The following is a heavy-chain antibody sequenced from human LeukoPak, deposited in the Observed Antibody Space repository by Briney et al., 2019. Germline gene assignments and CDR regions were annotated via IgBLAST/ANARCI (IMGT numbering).Heavy chain of an antibody. J-gene: IGHJ5*02. V-gene: IGHV3-66*01. CDR3: ARGAYGSGSYGDNWFDP. CDR1: GFTFSSYW. CDR2: IYSGGST. D-gene: IGHD3-10*01. Sequence: GGSLRLSCAASGFTFSSYWMSWVRQAPGKGLEWVSVIYSGGSTYYADSVKGRFTISRDNSKNTLYLQMNSLRAEDTAVYYCARGAYGSGSYGDNWFDPWGQGTLVTVSS.